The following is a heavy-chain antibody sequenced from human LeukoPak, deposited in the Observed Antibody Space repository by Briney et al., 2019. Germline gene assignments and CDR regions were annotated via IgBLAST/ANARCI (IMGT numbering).Heavy chain of an antibody. Sequence: GGSLRLSCAASGFTSSNYAMSWVRQAPGKGLEWVSAISGSGGSTYYADSVKGRFTISRDMSKNTLDLQMNSLRVEDTAVYYCAKPYSRGWYYFDYWGQGTLVTVSS. CDR1: GFTSSNYA. D-gene: IGHD6-19*01. J-gene: IGHJ4*02. V-gene: IGHV3-23*01. CDR3: AKPYSRGWYYFDY. CDR2: ISGSGGST.